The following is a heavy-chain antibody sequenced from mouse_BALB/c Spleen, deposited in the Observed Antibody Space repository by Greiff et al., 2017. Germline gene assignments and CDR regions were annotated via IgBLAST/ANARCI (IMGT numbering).Heavy chain of an antibody. CDR2: IRLKSNNYAT. V-gene: IGHV6-6*02. CDR3: TRNYGSSWDY. J-gene: IGHJ2*01. D-gene: IGHD1-1*01. CDR1: GFTFSNYW. Sequence: EVQLVESGGGLVQPGGSMKLSCVASGFTFSNYWMNWVRQSPEKGLEWVAEIRLKSNNYATHYAESVKGRFTISRDDSKSSVYLQMNNLRAEDTGIYYCTRNYGSSWDYWGQGTTLTVSS.